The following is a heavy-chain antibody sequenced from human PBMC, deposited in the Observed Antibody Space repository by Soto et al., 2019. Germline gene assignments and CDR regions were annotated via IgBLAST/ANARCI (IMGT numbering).Heavy chain of an antibody. CDR1: GLTVSSNY. J-gene: IGHJ6*02. V-gene: IGHV3-66*01. Sequence: QPGGSLRLSCAASGLTVSSNYMSWVRQAPGKGLEWVSVIYTGGSTYYADSVKGRFTISRDNSKNTLYLQMNSLRAEDTAVYYCARDLSSDYGMDVWGQGTTVTVSS. CDR3: ARDLSSDYGMDV. CDR2: IYTGGST.